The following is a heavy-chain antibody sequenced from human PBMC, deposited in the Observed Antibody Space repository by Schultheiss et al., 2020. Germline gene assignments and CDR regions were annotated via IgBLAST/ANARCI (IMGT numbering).Heavy chain of an antibody. CDR1: GFTYSRSA. Sequence: GGSLRLSCAESGFTYSRSAMHWVRQAPGKGLEWVSGISGSSGSTYYADSVKGRFTISRDNAKNSLYLQMNSLRAEDTAVYYCAYPTPPFDYWGQGTLVTVSS. CDR2: ISGSSGST. CDR3: AYPTPPFDY. V-gene: IGHV3-23*01. J-gene: IGHJ4*02.